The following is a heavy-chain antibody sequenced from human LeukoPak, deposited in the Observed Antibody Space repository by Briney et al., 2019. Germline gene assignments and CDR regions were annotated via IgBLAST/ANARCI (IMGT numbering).Heavy chain of an antibody. J-gene: IGHJ4*02. CDR1: GFTVSSYA. Sequence: PGGSLRLSCGASGFTVSSYAMNWVRQARGKGLEWVSAISGSGGSTYNADSVKGRFAISRDNSKNTLYLQMNRLRADDTAVYYCAKAIVGVSISDYWGQGTLVTVSS. V-gene: IGHV3-23*01. D-gene: IGHD1-26*01. CDR2: ISGSGGST. CDR3: AKAIVGVSISDY.